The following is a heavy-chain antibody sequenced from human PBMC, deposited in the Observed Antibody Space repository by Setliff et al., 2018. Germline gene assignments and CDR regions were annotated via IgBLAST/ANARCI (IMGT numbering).Heavy chain of an antibody. CDR3: ARLSWNGLRYYGLDV. V-gene: IGHV4-34*01. CDR1: GGSFNVYF. Sequence: PSETLSLTCAVYGGSFNVYFWSWIRQPPGKGLEWIGEISHSGSTNYSPSLKSRVTMSVDKSKNQFSLNLNSVTAADTAVYYCARLSWNGLRYYGLDVWGQGTTVTVSS. D-gene: IGHD3-3*01. CDR2: ISHSGST. J-gene: IGHJ6*02.